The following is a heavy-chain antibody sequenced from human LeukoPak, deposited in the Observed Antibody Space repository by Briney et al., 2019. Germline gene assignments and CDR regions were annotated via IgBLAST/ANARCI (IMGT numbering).Heavy chain of an antibody. CDR3: ASAYSGSLDAFDI. Sequence: GESLQISCQGSGYSFTSYWIGWVRQLPGKGLEGMGIIYPGDSDTRYSPSFQGQVTISADKSIRTAYLQWSSLKASDTAMYYCASAYSGSLDAFDIWGQGTMVTVCS. D-gene: IGHD1-26*01. V-gene: IGHV5-51*01. J-gene: IGHJ3*02. CDR2: IYPGDSDT. CDR1: GYSFTSYW.